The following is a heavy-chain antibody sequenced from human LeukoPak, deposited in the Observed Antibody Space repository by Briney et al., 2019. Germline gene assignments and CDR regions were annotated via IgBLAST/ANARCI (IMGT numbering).Heavy chain of an antibody. CDR1: GDSFSSNGAS. CDR3: GRETDFGVVTN. CDR2: TYYRSQQWHS. J-gene: IGHJ4*02. D-gene: IGHD3-3*01. V-gene: IGHV6-1*01. Sequence: SPTLSLTCNVSGDSFSSNGASWIWHRQSPSRGLEWLGRTYYRSQQWHSDYAPSVKGRITLNPDTSKNQFSLQLNSVTPEDTAVYYCGRETDFGVVTNWGQGTLVTVSS.